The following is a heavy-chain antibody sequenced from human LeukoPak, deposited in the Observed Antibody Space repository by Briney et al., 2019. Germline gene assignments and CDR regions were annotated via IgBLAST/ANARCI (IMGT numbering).Heavy chain of an antibody. CDR3: ARDGTRLGYYYGSGSYYRLPPHQNWFDP. Sequence: PSETLSLTCTVSGGSISSSSYYWGWIRQPPGKGLEWIGSIYYSGSTYYNPSLKSRVTISVDTSKNQFSLKLSSVTAADTAVYYCARDGTRLGYYYGSGSYYRLPPHQNWFDPWGQGTLVTVSS. J-gene: IGHJ5*02. CDR2: IYYSGST. D-gene: IGHD3-10*01. CDR1: GGSISSSSYY. V-gene: IGHV4-39*02.